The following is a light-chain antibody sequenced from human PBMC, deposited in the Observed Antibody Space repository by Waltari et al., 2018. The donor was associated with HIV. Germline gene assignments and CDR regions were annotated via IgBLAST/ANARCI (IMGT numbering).Light chain of an antibody. Sequence: PLSLPVTPGEPASISCRSSQSLQHSNGYTYLDWYLQKPGQSPHLLIYLASTRASGVPDRFSGSGSGTDYTLTISRVEAEDVGIYYCMQALQTPLTFGGGTKVEMK. CDR3: MQALQTPLT. CDR2: LAS. V-gene: IGKV2-28*01. J-gene: IGKJ4*01. CDR1: QSLQHSNGYTY.